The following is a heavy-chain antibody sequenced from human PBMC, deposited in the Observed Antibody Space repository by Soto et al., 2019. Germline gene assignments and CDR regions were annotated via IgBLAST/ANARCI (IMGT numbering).Heavy chain of an antibody. CDR1: GGSISSGGYY. V-gene: IGHV4-31*03. J-gene: IGHJ5*02. D-gene: IGHD4-17*01. CDR3: ARFNDYGDYALDP. Sequence: TCTVSGGSISSGGYYWSWIRQHPGKGLEWIGYIYYSGSTYYNPSLKSRVTISVDTSKNQFSLKLSSVTAADTAVYYCARFNDYGDYALDPWGQGTLVTVSS. CDR2: IYYSGST.